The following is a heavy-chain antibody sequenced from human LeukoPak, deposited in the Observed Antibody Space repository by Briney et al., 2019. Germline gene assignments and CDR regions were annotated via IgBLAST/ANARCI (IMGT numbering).Heavy chain of an antibody. J-gene: IGHJ4*02. CDR2: MNPNSGNT. Sequence: ASVKVSCKASGYTFTSYDINWVRQATGQGLEWMGWMNPNSGNTGYARKFQGRVTMTRNTSISTAYMELSSLRSEDTAVYYCARPLSFYGSGSYDYWGQGTLVTVSS. D-gene: IGHD3-10*01. V-gene: IGHV1-8*01. CDR1: GYTFTSYD. CDR3: ARPLSFYGSGSYDY.